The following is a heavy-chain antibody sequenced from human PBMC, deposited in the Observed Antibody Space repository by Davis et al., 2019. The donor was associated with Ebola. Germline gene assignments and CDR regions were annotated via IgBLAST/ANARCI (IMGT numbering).Heavy chain of an antibody. CDR1: GFTFSSYW. V-gene: IGHV3-7*01. Sequence: GESLKISCAASGFTFSSYWMSWVRQAPGKGLEWVANIKQDGSEKYYVDSVRGRLTTSRDNSKNTLYLQVNSLRPDDTAVYYCARDGTGWYPGDYWGQGTLVTVSS. J-gene: IGHJ4*02. D-gene: IGHD6-19*01. CDR3: ARDGTGWYPGDY. CDR2: IKQDGSEK.